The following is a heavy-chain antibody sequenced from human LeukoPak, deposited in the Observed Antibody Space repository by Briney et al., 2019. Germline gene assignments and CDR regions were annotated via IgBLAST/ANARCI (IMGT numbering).Heavy chain of an antibody. CDR1: GESFSGYY. V-gene: IGHV4-34*01. CDR2: INHSGNT. CDR3: ARGNGDIVVVPAAIRHYYYYMDV. D-gene: IGHD2-2*02. Sequence: SETLSLTCAVYGESFSGYYWSWIRQPPGKGLEWIGEINHSGNTNYNPSLKSRVTISVDTSKNQFSLKVSSVTAADTAVYYCARGNGDIVVVPAAIRHYYYYMDVWGKGTTVTVSS. J-gene: IGHJ6*03.